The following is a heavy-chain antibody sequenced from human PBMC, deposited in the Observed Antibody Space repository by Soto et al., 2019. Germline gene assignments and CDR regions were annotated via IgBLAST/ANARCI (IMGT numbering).Heavy chain of an antibody. CDR3: VKASTYSSSQGWFDP. CDR1: GFSFDGYA. V-gene: IGHV3-9*01. Sequence: EVQLVESGGGLVQPGRSLRLSCAASGFSFDGYAMNWVRQPPGKGLEWVSGISWNSGNIDYADSVKGRFTISRDNAKNSLYLQMNSLRAEDTALYYCVKASTYSSSQGWFDPWGQETMVTVSS. D-gene: IGHD6-6*01. J-gene: IGHJ5*02. CDR2: ISWNSGNI.